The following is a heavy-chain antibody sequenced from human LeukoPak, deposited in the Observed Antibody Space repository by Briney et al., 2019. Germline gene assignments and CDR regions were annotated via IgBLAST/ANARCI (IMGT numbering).Heavy chain of an antibody. CDR1: GGTFSSYA. J-gene: IGHJ2*01. CDR2: IILIFGTA. Sequence: GASVKVSCKASGGTFSSYAISWVRQAPGQGLEWMGGIILIFGTANYAQKFQGRVTITTDESTSTAYMELSSLRSEDTAVYYCARGEKVVGEFDLWGRGTLATVSS. D-gene: IGHD3-22*01. V-gene: IGHV1-69*05. CDR3: ARGEKVVGEFDL.